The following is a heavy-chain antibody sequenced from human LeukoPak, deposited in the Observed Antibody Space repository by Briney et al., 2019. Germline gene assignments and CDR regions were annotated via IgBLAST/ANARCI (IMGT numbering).Heavy chain of an antibody. CDR1: GFTFSSYS. CDR3: ARELVLERRGIDY. CDR2: ISSSGSTI. Sequence: GGSLRLSCAASGFTFSSYSMNWVRQAPGKGLEWVSYISSSGSTIYYADSVKGRFTISRDNAKNSLYLQMNSLRAEDTAVYYCARELVLERRGIDYWGQGTLVTVSS. J-gene: IGHJ4*02. V-gene: IGHV3-48*04. D-gene: IGHD1-1*01.